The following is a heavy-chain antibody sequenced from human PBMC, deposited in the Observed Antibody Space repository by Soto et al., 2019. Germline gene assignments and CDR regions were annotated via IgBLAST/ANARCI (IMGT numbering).Heavy chain of an antibody. CDR3: ARDPADRGDYFDY. Sequence: ASVKVSCKTSGGTFSSYAISWVRQAPGQGLEWMGWISAYNGNTKSAQKLQGRVTMTTDTSTSTAYMELRSLSSVTAADTAVYYCARDPADRGDYFDYWGQGTLVTVSS. J-gene: IGHJ4*02. V-gene: IGHV1-18*01. CDR1: GGTFSSYA. CDR2: ISAYNGNT. D-gene: IGHD3-10*01.